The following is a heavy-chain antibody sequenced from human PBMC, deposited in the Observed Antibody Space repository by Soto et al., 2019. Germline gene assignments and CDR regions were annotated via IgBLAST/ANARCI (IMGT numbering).Heavy chain of an antibody. J-gene: IGHJ6*02. CDR3: ALDKDRQQLGGNYYYGIDV. CDR2: INPIFPPP. CDR1: GGTFGNSA. V-gene: IGHV1-69*12. Sequence: QVQLVQSGAEVKKPGSSVTVSCKASGGTFGNSAISWVRQAPGQGLEWMGGINPIFPPPDHAQKFQGRVTIPADESTSTASMELTSLRSEATAVYYCALDKDRQQLGGNYYYGIDVWCQGTTVTVSS. D-gene: IGHD1-1*01.